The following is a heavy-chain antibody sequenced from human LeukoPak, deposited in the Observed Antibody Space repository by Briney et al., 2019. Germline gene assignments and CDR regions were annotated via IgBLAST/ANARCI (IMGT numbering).Heavy chain of an antibody. V-gene: IGHV4-31*03. Sequence: PSETLSLTCIVSGGSISSGDCYWSWIRQHPGKGLEWIGYIYYSGITYYNPSLKSRVSISVDTSKNQFSLKLSSVTAADTAVYYCARDDWKATNAFDIWGQGTMVTVSS. J-gene: IGHJ3*02. CDR3: ARDDWKATNAFDI. D-gene: IGHD5-24*01. CDR1: GGSISSGDCY. CDR2: IYYSGIT.